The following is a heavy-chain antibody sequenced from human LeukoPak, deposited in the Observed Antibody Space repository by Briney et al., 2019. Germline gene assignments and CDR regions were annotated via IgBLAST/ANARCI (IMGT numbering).Heavy chain of an antibody. CDR3: ARGYSYGSSPFDY. D-gene: IGHD5-18*01. CDR1: GYTFTSYA. CDR2: INAGNGNT. Sequence: ASVTVSCKASGYTFTSYAMHWVRQAPGQRLEWMGWINAGNGNTKYSQKFQGRVTITRDTSASTAYMELSSLRSEDTAVYYCARGYSYGSSPFDYWGQGTLVTVSS. J-gene: IGHJ4*02. V-gene: IGHV1-3*01.